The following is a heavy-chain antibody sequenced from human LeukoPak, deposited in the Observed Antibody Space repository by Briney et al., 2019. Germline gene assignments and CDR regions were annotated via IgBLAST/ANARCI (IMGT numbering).Heavy chain of an antibody. V-gene: IGHV3-23*01. CDR3: ANDKIPGNGAYDPTDI. CDR2: IGGSGGDT. CDR1: GFTFSNYA. D-gene: IGHD3-22*01. J-gene: IGHJ3*02. Sequence: GGSLRLSCTAPGFTFSNYAMSWVLQAPGKGLEWVSTIGGSGGDTYYADSVKGWFTISRDNSKNTLHLHMNSLRAEDTAAYYCANDKIPGNGAYDPTDIWGQGTKVTVSS.